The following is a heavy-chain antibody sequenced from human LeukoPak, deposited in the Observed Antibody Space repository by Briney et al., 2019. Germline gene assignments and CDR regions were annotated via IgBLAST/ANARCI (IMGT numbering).Heavy chain of an antibody. CDR1: GYTFTGYY. J-gene: IGHJ4*02. CDR3: ARRGYSYGLVSYFDY. CDR2: INPNSGGT. Sequence: GASVKVSCKASGYTFTGYYMHWVRQAPGQGLEWMGWINPNSGGTNYAQKFQGRVTMTRDTSISTAYMELSRLRSDDTAVYYCARRGYSYGLVSYFDYWGQGTLVTVSS. D-gene: IGHD5-18*01. V-gene: IGHV1-2*02.